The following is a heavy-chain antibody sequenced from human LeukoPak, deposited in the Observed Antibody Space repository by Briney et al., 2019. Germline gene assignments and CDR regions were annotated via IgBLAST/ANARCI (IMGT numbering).Heavy chain of an antibody. V-gene: IGHV4-39*07. CDR1: GGSISSSSYY. CDR2: IYYSGST. Sequence: PSETLSLTCTVSGGSISSSSYYWGWIRQPPGKGLEWIGSIYYSGSTYYNPSLKSRVTISVDTSKNQFSLKLSSVTAADTAVYYCARGGGSGTILDYWGQGTLVTVSS. D-gene: IGHD4/OR15-4a*01. J-gene: IGHJ4*02. CDR3: ARGGGSGTILDY.